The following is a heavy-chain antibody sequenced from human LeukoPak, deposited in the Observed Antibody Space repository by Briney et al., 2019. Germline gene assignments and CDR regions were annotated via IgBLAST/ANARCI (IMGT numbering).Heavy chain of an antibody. CDR2: IYYSGST. V-gene: IGHV4-31*03. J-gene: IGHJ6*02. CDR3: ARDGGTYCGGDCYQFNYYYGMDV. CDR1: GGSISSGGYY. D-gene: IGHD2-21*02. Sequence: SQTLSLTCTVSGGSISSGGYYWSWIRQHPGKGLEWIGYIYYSGSTYYNPSLKSRVTISVDTSKNQFSLKLSSVTAADTAVYYRARDGGTYCGGDCYQFNYYYGMDVWGQGTTVTVSS.